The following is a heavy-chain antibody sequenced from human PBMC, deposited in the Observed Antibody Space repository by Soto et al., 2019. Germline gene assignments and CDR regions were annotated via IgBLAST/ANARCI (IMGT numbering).Heavy chain of an antibody. CDR3: AGDGGGGDSSGYYDY. Sequence: QVQLVQSGAEVKKPGASVKVSCKASGYTFTSYYMHWVRQAPGQGLEWMGIINPSGGSTSYAQKYEGSVTMARDTSTSTVYMELSSLRSEDTAVYYCAGDGGGGDSSGYYDYWGQGTLVTVSS. D-gene: IGHD3-22*01. CDR2: INPSGGST. J-gene: IGHJ4*02. CDR1: GYTFTSYY. V-gene: IGHV1-46*01.